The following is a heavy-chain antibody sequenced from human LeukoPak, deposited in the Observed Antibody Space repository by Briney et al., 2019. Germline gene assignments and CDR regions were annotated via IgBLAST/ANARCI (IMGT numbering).Heavy chain of an antibody. V-gene: IGHV3-23*01. Sequence: GGSLRLSCAASGFTFSSYAMNWARQAPGKGLEWVSAISGSGSSTYYADSVKDRFTISRDNSKNTLYLQMNSLRAEDTAVYYCAKEKSSSGWYFHFDYWGQGTLVTVSS. CDR1: GFTFSSYA. CDR2: ISGSGSST. D-gene: IGHD6-19*01. J-gene: IGHJ4*02. CDR3: AKEKSSSGWYFHFDY.